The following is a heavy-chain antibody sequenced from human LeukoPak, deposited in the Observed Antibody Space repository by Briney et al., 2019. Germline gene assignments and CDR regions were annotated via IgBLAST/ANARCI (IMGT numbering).Heavy chain of an antibody. CDR3: AKGGAVQLWLLPDF. D-gene: IGHD1-1*01. CDR2: TSSDGNNK. J-gene: IGHJ4*02. V-gene: IGHV3-30*04. Sequence: PGGSLRLSCAASGFTFNNYVMHWVRQAPGKGLEWVAVTSSDGNNKFYAGSVKGRFTISRDNSKNTLYLQMNSLRAEDTALYYCAKGGAVQLWLLPDFWGQGTLVTVSS. CDR1: GFTFNNYV.